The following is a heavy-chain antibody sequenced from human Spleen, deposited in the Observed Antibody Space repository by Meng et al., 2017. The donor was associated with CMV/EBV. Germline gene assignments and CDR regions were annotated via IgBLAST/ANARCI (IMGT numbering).Heavy chain of an antibody. V-gene: IGHV3-30*19. J-gene: IGHJ4*02. CDR1: GCSLSSYG. Sequence: LVDVGGGVYRPWASHRRFGEGSGCSLSSYGMHWVRQAPGKGLEWVAVISYDGSNKYYADSVKGRFTISRDNSKNTLYLQMNSLRAEDTAVYYCARADWAAPVWGQGILVVASS. CDR3: ARADWAAPV. CDR2: ISYDGSNK. D-gene: IGHD3-9*01.